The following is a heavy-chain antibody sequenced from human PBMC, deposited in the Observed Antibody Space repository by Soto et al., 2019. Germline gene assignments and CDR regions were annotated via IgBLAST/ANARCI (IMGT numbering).Heavy chain of an antibody. V-gene: IGHV3-11*01. CDR1: GFTFNDYY. J-gene: IGHJ6*02. CDR2: ISSSGTTI. Sequence: QGQLGESGGGLAKPGGSLRLSCAASGFTFNDYYMSWIRQAPGKGLEWVSYISSSGTTIYYADSVKGRFTISRDNARNSLFLQMSSLRAEDTAVYYCAKGYGWGSYRPSMDVWGHGTTVIVSS. D-gene: IGHD3-16*02. CDR3: AKGYGWGSYRPSMDV.